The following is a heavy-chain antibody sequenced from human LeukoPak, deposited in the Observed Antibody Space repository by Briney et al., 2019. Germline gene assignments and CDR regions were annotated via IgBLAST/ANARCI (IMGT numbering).Heavy chain of an antibody. CDR3: ARADYDFWSYYFDY. CDR2: ISSSSSTI. J-gene: IGHJ4*02. V-gene: IGHV3-48*04. D-gene: IGHD3-3*01. Sequence: GGSLRLSCAASGFTFSSYSMNWVRQAPGKGLEWVSYISSSSSTIYYADSVKGRFTISRDNAKNSLYLQMNSLRAEDTAVYYCARADYDFWSYYFDYWGQGTLVTVSS. CDR1: GFTFSSYS.